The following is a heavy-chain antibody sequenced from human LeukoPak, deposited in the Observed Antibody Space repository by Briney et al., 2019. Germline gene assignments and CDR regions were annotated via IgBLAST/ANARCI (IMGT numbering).Heavy chain of an antibody. Sequence: SVKVSCKASEYTFTSYSMNWVRQAPGQGLEWMGGIVPIFGATNYAQRFQGRATITADESTSTAHMELSSLRSEDTAVYYCARAHVPAVMKGFDYWGQGTLVTVSS. CDR2: IVPIFGAT. D-gene: IGHD2-2*01. J-gene: IGHJ4*02. CDR1: EYTFTSYS. CDR3: ARAHVPAVMKGFDY. V-gene: IGHV1-69*13.